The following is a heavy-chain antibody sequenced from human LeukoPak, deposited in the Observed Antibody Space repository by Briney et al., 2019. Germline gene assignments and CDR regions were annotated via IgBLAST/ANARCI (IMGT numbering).Heavy chain of an antibody. D-gene: IGHD3-9*01. CDR3: VRVSYDILTGGFDY. CDR2: ISSSSSYI. J-gene: IGHJ4*02. CDR1: GFTFSSYS. Sequence: PGGSLRLXCAASGFTFSSYSMNWVRQAPGKGLEWVSSISSSSSYIYYADSVKGRFTISRDNAKNTLYLQMNSLRAEDTAVYYCVRVSYDILTGGFDYWGQGALVTVSS. V-gene: IGHV3-21*01.